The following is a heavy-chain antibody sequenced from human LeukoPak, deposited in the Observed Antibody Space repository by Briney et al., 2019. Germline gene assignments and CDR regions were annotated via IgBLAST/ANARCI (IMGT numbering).Heavy chain of an antibody. D-gene: IGHD3-22*01. V-gene: IGHV1-69*13. CDR2: IIPIFGTA. CDR1: GYTFNRYG. Sequence: SVKVSCKAFGYTFNRYGVSWVRQAPGQGLEWMGGIIPIFGTANYAQKFQGRVTITADESTSTAYMELSSLRSEDTAVYHCARVPPNYYDSSGFGFFYFDYWGQGTLVTVSS. CDR3: ARVPPNYYDSSGFGFFYFDY. J-gene: IGHJ4*02.